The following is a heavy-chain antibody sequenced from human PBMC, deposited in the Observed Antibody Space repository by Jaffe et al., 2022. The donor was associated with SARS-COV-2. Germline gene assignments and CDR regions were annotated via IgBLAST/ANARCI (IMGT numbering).Heavy chain of an antibody. CDR2: VSGSGGVT. V-gene: IGHV3-23*01. Sequence: EVQLLESGGGLVQPGGSLRLSCAASGFTFSSYVMSWVRQAPGKGLEWVSVVSGSGGVTNYAASVKGRFTIARDNSKNTLYLQMNSLRAEDTAVYYCAKKPTGTMGWFDPWGQGTLVSVSS. CDR3: AKKPTGTMGWFDP. J-gene: IGHJ5*02. CDR1: GFTFSSYV. D-gene: IGHD1-7*01.